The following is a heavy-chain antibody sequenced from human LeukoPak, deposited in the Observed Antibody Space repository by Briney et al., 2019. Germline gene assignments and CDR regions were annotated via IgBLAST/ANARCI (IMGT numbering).Heavy chain of an antibody. D-gene: IGHD3-10*01. CDR1: GYTFTGYY. CDR2: INPNSSST. CDR3: ARDRDPSSPYDAFDI. V-gene: IGHV1-2*02. Sequence: ASVKVSCKASGYTFTGYYMYWVRQAPGQGLEWMAWINPNSSSTNYAQNFEGRVTMTRDTSISTAYLELNRLRSDDTAVYYCARDRDPSSPYDAFDIWGQGTMVTVSS. J-gene: IGHJ3*02.